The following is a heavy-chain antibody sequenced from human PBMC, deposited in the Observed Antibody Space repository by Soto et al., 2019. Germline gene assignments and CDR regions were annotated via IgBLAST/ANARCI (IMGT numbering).Heavy chain of an antibody. D-gene: IGHD1-20*01. CDR3: AKDHITGDYNWFDL. CDR1: GFTFSSYA. V-gene: IGHV3-23*01. CDR2: ICGSGGCT. J-gene: IGHJ5*02. Sequence: GSLRLSCAASGFTFSSYAMSWVRQAPGKGLEWVSAICGSGGCTYYADSVKGRFTISRDNSKNTLFLQMNSLRAEDTAVYYCAKDHITGDYNWFDLWGRGTLVTVSS.